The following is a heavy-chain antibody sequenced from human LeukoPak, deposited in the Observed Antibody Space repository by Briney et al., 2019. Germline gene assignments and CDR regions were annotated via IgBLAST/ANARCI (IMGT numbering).Heavy chain of an antibody. D-gene: IGHD3-9*01. CDR3: ARDYAYYDILTGGGDGMDV. J-gene: IGHJ6*04. V-gene: IGHV3-48*01. CDR2: ISSSGSTI. CDR1: GFTFSSYG. Sequence: GRSLRLSCAASGFTFSSYGMHWVRQAPGKGLEWVSYISSSGSTIYCADSVKGRFTISRDNSKNTLYLQMNSLRAEDTAVYYCARDYAYYDILTGGGDGMDVWGEGTTATVSS.